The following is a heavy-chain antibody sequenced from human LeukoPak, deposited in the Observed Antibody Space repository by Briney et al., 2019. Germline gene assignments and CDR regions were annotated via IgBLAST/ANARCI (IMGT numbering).Heavy chain of an antibody. V-gene: IGHV3-30*02. CDR1: GFTFSSYG. CDR2: IRYDGSNK. J-gene: IGHJ4*02. CDR3: TTDSGGGRPFDY. D-gene: IGHD6-6*01. Sequence: GGSLRLSCTASGFTFSSYGMHWVRQAPGKGLEWVAFIRYDGSNKYYADSVKGRFTISRDNSKNTLYLQMNSLRAEDTAVYFCTTDSGGGRPFDYWGQGTLVTVSS.